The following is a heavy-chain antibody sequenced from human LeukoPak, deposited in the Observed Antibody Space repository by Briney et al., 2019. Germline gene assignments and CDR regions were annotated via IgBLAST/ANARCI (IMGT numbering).Heavy chain of an antibody. CDR3: VRWRGTFDLGGKKFDY. CDR2: INHSGST. J-gene: IGHJ4*02. D-gene: IGHD3-16*01. Sequence: SETLSLTCAVYGGSFSGYYWSWIRPPPGKGLEWMGEINHSGSTKYNPSLKSRVTISVDTSTNQCSLKLSSVTAAETAVYYCVRWRGTFDLGGKKFDYWGQGTLVTVSS. V-gene: IGHV4-34*01. CDR1: GGSFSGYY.